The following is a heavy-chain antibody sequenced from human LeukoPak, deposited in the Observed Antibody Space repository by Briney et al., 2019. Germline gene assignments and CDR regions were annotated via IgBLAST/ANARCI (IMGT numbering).Heavy chain of an antibody. CDR3: ARHISSGSYYYYYYMDV. Sequence: GESLKISCKGSGYSFTSYWIGWVRQMPGKGLEWMGIIYPGDSDTRYSPSFQGQVTISADKSISTVYLQWSSLKASDTAMYYCARHISSGSYYYYYYMDVWGKGTTVTVSS. V-gene: IGHV5-51*01. CDR1: GYSFTSYW. D-gene: IGHD1-26*01. J-gene: IGHJ6*03. CDR2: IYPGDSDT.